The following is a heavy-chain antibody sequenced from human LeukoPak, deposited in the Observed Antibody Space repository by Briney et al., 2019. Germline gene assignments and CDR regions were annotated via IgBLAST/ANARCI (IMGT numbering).Heavy chain of an antibody. CDR3: ARVSGSDYGDYRPLYYGMDV. J-gene: IGHJ6*02. Sequence: GGSLRLSCAASGFTFSSYSMNWVRQAPGKGLEWVSYISSSGSTIYYADSVKGRFTISRDNAKNSLYLQMNSLRAEDTAVYYCARVSGSDYGDYRPLYYGMDVWAKGPRSPSP. CDR1: GFTFSSYS. CDR2: ISSSGSTI. D-gene: IGHD4-17*01. V-gene: IGHV3-48*04.